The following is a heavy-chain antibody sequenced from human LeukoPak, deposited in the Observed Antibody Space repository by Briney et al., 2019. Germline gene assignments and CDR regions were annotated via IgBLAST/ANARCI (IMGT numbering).Heavy chain of an antibody. CDR2: IYHTGST. CDR3: ARGGAIFGVAYLFDS. J-gene: IGHJ4*02. D-gene: IGHD3-3*01. Sequence: PSETLSLTCTISGGSMSTYYWSWVRQPPGKEPEWIGYIYHTGSTNYNPSLKSRVTMSIDTSKNQFFLKLNSVTAADTAVYYCARGGAIFGVAYLFDSWGQGTLVTVSS. V-gene: IGHV4-59*01. CDR1: GGSMSTYY.